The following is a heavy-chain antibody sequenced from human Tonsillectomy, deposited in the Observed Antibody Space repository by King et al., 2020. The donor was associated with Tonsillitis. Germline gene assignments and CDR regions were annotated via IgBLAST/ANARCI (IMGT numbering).Heavy chain of an antibody. CDR2: IKSKTDGGTT. CDR3: TTDRSLFDY. Sequence: VQLVESGGGLVKPGGSLRLSCAASGFTFSNAWMSWVRQAPGKGLEWGGRIKSKTDGGTTDYAAPVKGRVTISRDDSKNTLYLQMNSLKTEDTAVYYCTTDRSLFDYCGQGTLFTVSS. CDR1: GFTFSNAW. V-gene: IGHV3-15*01. J-gene: IGHJ4*02. D-gene: IGHD6-13*01.